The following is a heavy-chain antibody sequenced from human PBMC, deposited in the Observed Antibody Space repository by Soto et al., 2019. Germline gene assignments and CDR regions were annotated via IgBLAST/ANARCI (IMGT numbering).Heavy chain of an antibody. D-gene: IGHD4-17*01. CDR3: ARWYGGSLDY. CDR1: GGSISSYY. J-gene: IGHJ4*02. V-gene: IGHV4-59*01. CDR2: IYYSGST. Sequence: QVQLQESGPGLVKPSETLSLTCTVSGGSISSYYWRWIRQPPGKGLEWIGYIYYSGSTNYNPSLKSRVTISVDTSKNQFSLKLSSVTAADTAVYYCARWYGGSLDYWGQGTLVTVSS.